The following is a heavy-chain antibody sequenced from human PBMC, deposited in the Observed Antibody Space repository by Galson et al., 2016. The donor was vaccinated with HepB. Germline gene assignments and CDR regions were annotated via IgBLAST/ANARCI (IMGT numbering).Heavy chain of an antibody. CDR3: ARGQRYSYLYVMDV. J-gene: IGHJ6*02. Sequence: SLRLSCAASGFTVSDNYMTWVRQAPGKGLEWVSLIYSAGATYYADSVKGRFTISRDNSKNTLFLQMNSLRAEDTAVYYCARGQRYSYLYVMDVWGQGTTVTVSS. CDR2: IYSAGAT. CDR1: GFTVSDNY. V-gene: IGHV3-53*01. D-gene: IGHD5-18*01.